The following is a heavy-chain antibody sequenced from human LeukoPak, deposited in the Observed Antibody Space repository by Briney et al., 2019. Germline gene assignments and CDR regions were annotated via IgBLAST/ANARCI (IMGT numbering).Heavy chain of an antibody. CDR3: AGQTTVITPPDF. D-gene: IGHD4-23*01. Sequence: PGGSLRLSCAASGFIFSNYAMHWVRQAPGKGLEWVSGLSSSGASTIYADSVKGRFTISRDNAKNSLYLQMNSLRAEDTAMYYCAGQTTVITPPDFWGQGTLVTVSS. CDR2: LSSSGAST. CDR1: GFIFSNYA. V-gene: IGHV3-21*06. J-gene: IGHJ4*02.